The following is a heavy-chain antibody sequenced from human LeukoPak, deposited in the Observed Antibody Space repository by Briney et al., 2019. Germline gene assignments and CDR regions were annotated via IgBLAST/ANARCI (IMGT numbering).Heavy chain of an antibody. Sequence: PSETLSLTCTVSGGSLSSYYWSWIRQPPGKGLEWIGYIHYSGSTNYNPSLKSRVTISVDTSKNQFSLKLSSVTAADTAVYYCARKGWELMFDYWGQGTLVTVSS. D-gene: IGHD1-26*01. V-gene: IGHV4-59*01. CDR2: IHYSGST. J-gene: IGHJ4*02. CDR1: GGSLSSYY. CDR3: ARKGWELMFDY.